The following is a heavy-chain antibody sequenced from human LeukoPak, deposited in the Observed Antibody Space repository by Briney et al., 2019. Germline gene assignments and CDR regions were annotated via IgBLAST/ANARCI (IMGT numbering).Heavy chain of an antibody. CDR2: IYSGGST. CDR3: ARDRRGVNYFHY. D-gene: IGHD3-10*01. Sequence: GGSLRLSCAASGFTVSSNYMSWVRQAPGKGLEWVAVIYSGGSTYYAESVKGRCTISRDNSKNTLYLQMNSLRAEDTAVYYCARDRRGVNYFHYWARGPLVSVS. V-gene: IGHV3-66*02. J-gene: IGHJ4*02. CDR1: GFTVSSNY.